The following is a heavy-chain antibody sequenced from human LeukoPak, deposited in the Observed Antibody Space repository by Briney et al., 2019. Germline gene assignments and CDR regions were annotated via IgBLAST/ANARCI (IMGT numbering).Heavy chain of an antibody. CDR1: GFTFSSYE. CDR2: IKQDGSEK. V-gene: IGHV3-7*03. CDR3: ARMRYSYGYGY. J-gene: IGHJ4*02. D-gene: IGHD5-18*01. Sequence: GGSLRLSCAASGFTFSSYEMNWVRQAPGKGLEWVANIKQDGSEKYYVDSVKGRFTISRDNAKNSLYLQMNSLRAEDTAVYYCARMRYSYGYGYWGQGTLVTVSS.